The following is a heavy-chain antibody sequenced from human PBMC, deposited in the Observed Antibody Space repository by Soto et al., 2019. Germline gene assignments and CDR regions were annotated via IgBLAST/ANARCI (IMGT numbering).Heavy chain of an antibody. CDR2: IYYTGST. Sequence: SETLSLTCTISGDSIGTRYWSWIRQPPGKGLEWIGYIYYTGSTKYNPSLQSRVTMSVDTSKNQFSLRLSSVTAADTAVYFCARSSYYYDSSGYFFSWFDPWGQGTLVTVSS. CDR3: ARSSYYYDSSGYFFSWFDP. J-gene: IGHJ5*02. D-gene: IGHD3-22*01. CDR1: GDSIGTRY. V-gene: IGHV4-59*08.